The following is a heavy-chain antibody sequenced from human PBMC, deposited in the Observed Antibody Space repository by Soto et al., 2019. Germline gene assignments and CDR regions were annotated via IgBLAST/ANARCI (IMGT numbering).Heavy chain of an antibody. V-gene: IGHV3-30*03. CDR1: GFTFSSYG. CDR3: ARGSSSWYVSFDY. Sequence: PGGSLRLSCAASGFTFSSYGMHWVRQAPGKGLEWVAVISYDGSNKYYADSVKGRFTISRDNAKNTLYLQMNSLRAEDTAVYYCARGSSSWYVSFDYWGQGILVTVS. CDR2: ISYDGSNK. J-gene: IGHJ4*02. D-gene: IGHD6-13*01.